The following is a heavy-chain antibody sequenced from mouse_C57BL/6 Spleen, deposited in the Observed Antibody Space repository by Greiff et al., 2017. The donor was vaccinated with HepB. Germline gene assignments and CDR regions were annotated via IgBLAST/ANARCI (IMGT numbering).Heavy chain of an antibody. CDR2: ISYDGSN. D-gene: IGHD2-4*01. CDR1: GYSITSGYY. CDR3: AEDYDYDDAMDY. J-gene: IGHJ4*01. V-gene: IGHV3-6*01. Sequence: DVQLQESGPGLVKPSQSLSLTCSVTGYSITSGYYWNWIRQFPGNKLEWMGYISYDGSNNYNPSLKNRISITRDTSKNQFFLKLNSVTTEDTATYYCAEDYDYDDAMDYWGQGTSVTVSS.